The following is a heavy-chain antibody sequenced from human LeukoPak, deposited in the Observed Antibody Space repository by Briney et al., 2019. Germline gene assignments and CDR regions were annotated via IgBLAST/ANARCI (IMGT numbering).Heavy chain of an antibody. J-gene: IGHJ1*01. D-gene: IGHD6-13*01. CDR3: ARQGTAAGPFQL. CDR1: GGSISNYY. CDR2: IFYSGST. V-gene: IGHV4-59*08. Sequence: SETLSLTCTVSGGSISNYYWSWVRQPPGKGLEWIGYIFYSGSTNYNSSLKSRVTISIDTSKNQFSLNLTSVTTADTAVYYCARQGTAAGPFQLRGQGTLVTVSS.